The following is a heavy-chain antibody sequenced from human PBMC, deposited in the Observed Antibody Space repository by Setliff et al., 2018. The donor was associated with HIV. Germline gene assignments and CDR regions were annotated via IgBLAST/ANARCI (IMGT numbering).Heavy chain of an antibody. V-gene: IGHV4-61*09. CDR1: SDSMTENLHS. CDR3: ARHNRFAADYDFWSGYYSPFDY. J-gene: IGHJ4*02. Sequence: PSETLSLTCTVSSDSMTENLHSWSWVRQPAGKGLEWLGHVSSSGTAHYSPSLKSRVTISVDTSKNQFSLKLSSVTAADTAVYYCARHNRFAADYDFWSGYYSPFDYWGPGTLVTVSS. CDR2: VSSSGTA. D-gene: IGHD3-3*01.